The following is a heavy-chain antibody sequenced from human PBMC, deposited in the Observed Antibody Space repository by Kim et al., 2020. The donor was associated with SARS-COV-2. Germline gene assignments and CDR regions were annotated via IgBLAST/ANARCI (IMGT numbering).Heavy chain of an antibody. CDR2: ISWNSGSI. J-gene: IGHJ6*03. D-gene: IGHD3-3*01. Sequence: GGSLRLSCAASGFTFGDYAMHWVRQAPGKGLEWVSGISWNSGSIGYADSVKGRFTISRDNAKNSLYLQMNSLRAEDTALYYCAKAAYEFWSGYTYYYYYMDVWGKGTTVTVSS. CDR1: GFTFGDYA. V-gene: IGHV3-9*01. CDR3: AKAAYEFWSGYTYYYYYMDV.